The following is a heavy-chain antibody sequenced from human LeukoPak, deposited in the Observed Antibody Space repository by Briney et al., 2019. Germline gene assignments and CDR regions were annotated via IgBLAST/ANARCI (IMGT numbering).Heavy chain of an antibody. CDR3: ARAPGGFHGDYSPIAY. J-gene: IGHJ4*02. D-gene: IGHD4-17*01. CDR2: IYDSDST. CDR1: GFSVSTNY. Sequence: PGGSLRLSCVASGFSVSTNYMNWVRQAPGKRPEWVAIIYDSDSTYYTDSVKGRFTISRDNSQNTLYLQMNSLRADETAIYYCARAPGGFHGDYSPIAYWGQGTLVTVSS. V-gene: IGHV3-53*05.